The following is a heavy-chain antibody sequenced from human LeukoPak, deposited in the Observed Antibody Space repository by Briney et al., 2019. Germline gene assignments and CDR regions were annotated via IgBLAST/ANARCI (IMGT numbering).Heavy chain of an antibody. V-gene: IGHV4-59*01. CDR3: ARGNLVATLYFDY. D-gene: IGHD5-12*01. J-gene: IGHJ4*02. Sequence: SETLSLTCTVPGGSFSSYYWSWIRQPPGKGLEWIGYIYYSGYTNYIPSLKSRVTISLDTSKNQFSLSLSSVTAADTAVYYCARGNLVATLYFDYWGQGALVTVSS. CDR1: GGSFSSYY. CDR2: IYYSGYT.